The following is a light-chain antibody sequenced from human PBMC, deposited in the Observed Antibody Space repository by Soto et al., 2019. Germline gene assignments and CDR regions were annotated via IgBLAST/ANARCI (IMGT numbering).Light chain of an antibody. V-gene: IGKV2-28*01. Sequence: DIVMTQSPLSLPVTPGEPASISCRSSQSLLYSNGYNYLGWYLQKPGQSPQLLIYLGSNRASGVPDKFSGSGSGTYFTLKISRVEAEDVGVYYCMQGLQTPWTFGQGTKGEIK. J-gene: IGKJ1*01. CDR2: LGS. CDR1: QSLLYSNGYNY. CDR3: MQGLQTPWT.